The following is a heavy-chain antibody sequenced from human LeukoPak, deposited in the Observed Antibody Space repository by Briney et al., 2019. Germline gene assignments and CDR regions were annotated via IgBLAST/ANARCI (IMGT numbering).Heavy chain of an antibody. CDR2: ISGSGGST. CDR3: AKDQSDIAAAGGVYY. V-gene: IGHV3-23*01. CDR1: GFTFSSYA. Sequence: GGSLRLSCAASGFTFSSYAMSWVRQAPGKGLEWVSAISGSGGSTYYVDSVKGRFTISRDNSKNTLYLQMNSLRAEDTAVYYCAKDQSDIAAAGGVYYWGQGTLVTVSS. D-gene: IGHD6-13*01. J-gene: IGHJ4*02.